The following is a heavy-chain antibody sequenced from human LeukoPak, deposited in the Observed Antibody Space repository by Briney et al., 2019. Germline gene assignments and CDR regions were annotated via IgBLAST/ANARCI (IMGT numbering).Heavy chain of an antibody. Sequence: GASVKVSCKASGGTFTSYAISWVRQAPGQGLEWMGWISAYNGNTNYAQKLQGRVTMTTDTSTSTAYMELRSLRSDDTAVYYCARESFHYYDSSGYYYGYFDYWGQGTLVTVSS. CDR2: ISAYNGNT. J-gene: IGHJ4*02. D-gene: IGHD3-22*01. V-gene: IGHV1-18*01. CDR1: GGTFTSYA. CDR3: ARESFHYYDSSGYYYGYFDY.